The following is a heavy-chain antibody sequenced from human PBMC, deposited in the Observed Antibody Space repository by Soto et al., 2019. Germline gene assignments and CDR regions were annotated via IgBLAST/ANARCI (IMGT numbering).Heavy chain of an antibody. CDR1: GFTFSSYA. CDR3: VKERGIAAVRPIDY. Sequence: EVQLLESGGGLVQPGGSLRLSCAASGFTFSSYAMSWVRQAPGKGLEWVSAISGSGGSTYYADSVKGRFTISRDNSKYTLYLHMNSLRAEDTAVYYCVKERGIAAVRPIDYWGQGTLATVSS. J-gene: IGHJ4*02. CDR2: ISGSGGST. V-gene: IGHV3-23*01. D-gene: IGHD6-13*01.